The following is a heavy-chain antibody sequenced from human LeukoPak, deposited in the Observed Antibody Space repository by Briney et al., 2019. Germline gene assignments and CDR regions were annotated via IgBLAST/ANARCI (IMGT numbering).Heavy chain of an antibody. CDR3: ATGLPRPVHAFDI. CDR1: GYTLTELS. Sequence: ASVKVSCKVSGYTLTELSMHWVRQAPGKGLEWMGGFDPEGGETIYAQKFQGRVTMTEDTSTDTAYMELSSLRSEDTAVYYCATGLPRPVHAFDIWGQGTMVTVSS. CDR2: FDPEGGET. J-gene: IGHJ3*02. V-gene: IGHV1-24*01. D-gene: IGHD4-11*01.